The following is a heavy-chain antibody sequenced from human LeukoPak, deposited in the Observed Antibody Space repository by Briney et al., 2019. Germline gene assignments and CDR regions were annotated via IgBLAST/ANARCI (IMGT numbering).Heavy chain of an antibody. CDR1: GGSISSYY. CDR2: IYYSGST. Sequence: SETLSLTCTVSGGSISSYYWSWIRQPPGKGLGWIGYIYYSGSTNYNPSLKSRVTISVDTSKNQFSLKLSSVTAADTAVYYCARAYYDFWSGPRGYYYYMDVWGKGTTVTVSS. D-gene: IGHD3-3*01. V-gene: IGHV4-59*01. CDR3: ARAYYDFWSGPRGYYYYMDV. J-gene: IGHJ6*03.